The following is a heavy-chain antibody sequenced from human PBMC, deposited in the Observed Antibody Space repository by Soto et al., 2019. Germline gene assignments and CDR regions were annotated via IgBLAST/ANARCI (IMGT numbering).Heavy chain of an antibody. CDR3: ARHPYDSSGYYHNWFDP. Sequence: EVQLVQSGAEVKKPGESLRISCKGSGYSFTRYWIYWLRQMPGKGLEWMGRIDPSDSYTNYSPSFQGHVTISADKSISPAYLQWSSLKASDTAMYYCARHPYDSSGYYHNWFDPWGQGTLVTVSS. D-gene: IGHD3-22*01. J-gene: IGHJ5*02. CDR1: GYSFTRYW. V-gene: IGHV5-10-1*01. CDR2: IDPSDSYT.